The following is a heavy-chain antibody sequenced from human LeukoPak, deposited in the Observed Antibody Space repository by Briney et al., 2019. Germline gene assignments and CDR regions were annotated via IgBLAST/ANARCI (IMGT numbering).Heavy chain of an antibody. Sequence: SGTLSLTCTVSGGSISGYYWSWIRQPPGKGLEWIGEINHSGSTNYNPSLKSRVTISVDTSKNQFSLKLSSVTAADTAVYYCARVMVYSTYYFDYWGQGTLVTVSS. V-gene: IGHV4-34*01. D-gene: IGHD2-8*01. CDR1: GGSISGYY. CDR3: ARVMVYSTYYFDY. J-gene: IGHJ4*02. CDR2: INHSGST.